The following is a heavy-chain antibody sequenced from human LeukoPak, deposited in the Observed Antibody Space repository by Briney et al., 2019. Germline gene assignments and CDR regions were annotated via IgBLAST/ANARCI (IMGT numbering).Heavy chain of an antibody. CDR2: ISSSSSYI. Sequence: GGSLRLSCAASGFTFSSYSMNWVRQAPGKGLEWVSSISSSSSYIYYADSVKGRFTISRDNAKNSLYLQMNSLRAEDTALYYCAREDSSGWYPPCDYWGQGTLVTVSS. D-gene: IGHD6-19*01. CDR3: AREDSSGWYPPCDY. V-gene: IGHV3-21*04. J-gene: IGHJ4*02. CDR1: GFTFSSYS.